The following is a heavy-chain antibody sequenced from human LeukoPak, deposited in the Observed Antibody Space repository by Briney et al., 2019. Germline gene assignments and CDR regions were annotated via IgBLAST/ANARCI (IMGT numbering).Heavy chain of an antibody. Sequence: GGSLRLSCAASGFTFSSYVMHWVRQAPGKGLEWVAIISYDGSNKYYADSVKGRFTISRDNSKNTLYLQMNSLRAEDTAVYYCARERGSGYLDYWGQGTLVTVSS. V-gene: IGHV3-30*04. CDR1: GFTFSSYV. CDR2: ISYDGSNK. J-gene: IGHJ4*02. CDR3: ARERGSGYLDY. D-gene: IGHD3-22*01.